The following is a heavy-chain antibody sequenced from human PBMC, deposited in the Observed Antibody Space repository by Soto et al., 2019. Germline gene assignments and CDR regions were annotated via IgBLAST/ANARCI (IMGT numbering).Heavy chain of an antibody. V-gene: IGHV3-23*01. Sequence: EVQLLESGGGLVQPGGSLRLSCAASGFTFSSYAMSWVRQAPGKGLEWVSAISGSGGCTYYADSVKGRFTISRDNSKNTLYLQMNSLRAEHTAVYYCAKGLWYPNPYFDYWGQGTLVTVSS. CDR1: GFTFSSYA. CDR3: AKGLWYPNPYFDY. J-gene: IGHJ4*02. CDR2: ISGSGGCT. D-gene: IGHD2-21*01.